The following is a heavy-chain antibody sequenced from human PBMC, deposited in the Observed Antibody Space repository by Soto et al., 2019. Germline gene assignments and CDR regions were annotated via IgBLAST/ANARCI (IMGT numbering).Heavy chain of an antibody. J-gene: IGHJ4*02. V-gene: IGHV3-30-3*01. CDR1: GFTFSSYA. Sequence: GGSLRLSCAASGFTFSSYAMHWVRQAPGKGLEWVAVISYDGSNKYYADSVKGRFTISRDNSKNTLYLQMNSLRAEDTAVYYCARGGTYYYDSSGYGAVDYWGQGTLVTVSS. D-gene: IGHD3-22*01. CDR2: ISYDGSNK. CDR3: ARGGTYYYDSSGYGAVDY.